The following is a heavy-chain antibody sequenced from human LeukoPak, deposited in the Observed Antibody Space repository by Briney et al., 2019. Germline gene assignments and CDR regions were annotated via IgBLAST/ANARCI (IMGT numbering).Heavy chain of an antibody. CDR2: SIPIFGTA. J-gene: IGHJ3*02. CDR1: GGTFSSYS. V-gene: IGHV1-69*05. CDR3: ARDIGGSDYGDSRDAFNI. Sequence: SVKVSCKASGGTFSSYSISWVRQAPGQGPEWMGGSIPIFGTANYAQKFQGRVTITTDESTSTAYMELSSLRSEDTAVYYCARDIGGSDYGDSRDAFNIWGQGTMVIVSS. D-gene: IGHD4-17*01.